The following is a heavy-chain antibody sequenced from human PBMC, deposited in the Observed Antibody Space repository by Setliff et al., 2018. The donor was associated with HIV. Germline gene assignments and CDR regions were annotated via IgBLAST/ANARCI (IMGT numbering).Heavy chain of an antibody. CDR3: ARLRGLNLEPFDY. V-gene: IGHV4-39*01. CDR1: GGSFSSYY. CDR2: VYYSGST. Sequence: SETLSLTCTVYGGSFSSYYWGWIRQPPGKGLEWIGSVYYSGSTYYNPSLKSRLTISVDTSTNKFSLKLSSVTAADTAVYYCARLRGLNLEPFDYWGQGTLVTVSS. J-gene: IGHJ4*02. D-gene: IGHD1-1*01.